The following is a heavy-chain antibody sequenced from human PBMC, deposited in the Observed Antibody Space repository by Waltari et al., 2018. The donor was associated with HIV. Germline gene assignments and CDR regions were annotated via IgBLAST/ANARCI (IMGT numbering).Heavy chain of an antibody. CDR2: IFSNDEK. J-gene: IGHJ3*02. V-gene: IGHV2-26*01. D-gene: IGHD5-18*01. CDR1: GFSLSNARTV. CDR3: ARGDTSAAFDI. Sequence: QVTLKESGPLLVKPTETLTLTCTASGFSLSNARTVASWIRQPPGKALEWLAHIFSNDEKSYSTSLKSRLTISKDTSKSQVVLTMTNMDPVDTATYYCARGDTSAAFDIWGQGTMVTVSS.